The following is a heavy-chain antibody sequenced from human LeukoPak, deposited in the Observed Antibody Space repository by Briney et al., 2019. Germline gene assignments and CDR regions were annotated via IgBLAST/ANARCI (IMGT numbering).Heavy chain of an antibody. J-gene: IGHJ4*02. CDR1: GFTLSSYW. CDR3: TRDEDGTATLDY. V-gene: IGHV3-74*01. CDR2: STEDGSDT. Sequence: GGSVRLSCAASGFTLSSYWMHWVRQAPGKGLEWVSYSTEDGSDTRYADSVKGRFTVSRDNAKNTLFLQMNRLRDEDTAVYYCTRDEDGTATLDYWGLGTLVTVSS. D-gene: IGHD1-14*01.